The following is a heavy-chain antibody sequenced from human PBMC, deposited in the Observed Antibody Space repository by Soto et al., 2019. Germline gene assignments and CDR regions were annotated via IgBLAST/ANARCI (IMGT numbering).Heavy chain of an antibody. J-gene: IGHJ4*02. CDR3: ARERKWEPNLY. Sequence: QVQLVQSGAEVRKPGASVKVSCKASGYIFNNYAITWVRQAPGQGLEWVGWISANNGYTNYGHKFQDRVTMTADTSTRTVFMELRGLTSDDTAIYYCARERKWEPNLYWGQGTLVTVSP. D-gene: IGHD1-26*01. CDR2: ISANNGYT. V-gene: IGHV1-18*01. CDR1: GYIFNNYA.